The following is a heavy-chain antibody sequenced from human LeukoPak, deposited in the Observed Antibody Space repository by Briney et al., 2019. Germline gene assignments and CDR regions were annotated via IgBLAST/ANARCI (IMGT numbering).Heavy chain of an antibody. CDR2: ISSSSSTI. CDR1: GFTFSSYS. V-gene: IGHV3-48*01. Sequence: GGSLRLSCAASGFTFSSYSMNWVRQAPGKGLEWVSYISSSSSTIYYADSVKGRFTISRDNAKNSLYLQMNSLRAEDTAVYYCVREGSPGYNWNYGVDYWGQGTLVTVSS. D-gene: IGHD1-7*01. CDR3: VREGSPGYNWNYGVDY. J-gene: IGHJ4*02.